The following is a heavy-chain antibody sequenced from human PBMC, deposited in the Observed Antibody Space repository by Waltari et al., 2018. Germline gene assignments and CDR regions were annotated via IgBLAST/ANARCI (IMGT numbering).Heavy chain of an antibody. CDR2: ISSSSSYI. CDR3: ARDRSKGGSSSPGWAY. CDR1: GGSLSSSS. D-gene: IGHD6-6*01. J-gene: IGHJ4*02. V-gene: IGHV3-21*01. Sequence: LQLQESGPGLVKPSETLSLTCTVSGGSLSSSSYYWGWIRQPPGKGLEWVSSISSSSSYIYYADSVKGRFTISRDNAKNSLYLQMNSLRAEDTAVYYCARDRSKGGSSSPGWAYWGQGTLVTVSS.